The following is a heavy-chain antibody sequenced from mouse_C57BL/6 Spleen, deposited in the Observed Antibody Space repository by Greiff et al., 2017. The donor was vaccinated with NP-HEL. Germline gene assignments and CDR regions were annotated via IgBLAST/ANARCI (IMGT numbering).Heavy chain of an antibody. CDR1: GYTFTDYE. J-gene: IGHJ4*01. CDR3: TRSYNDYAMDY. CDR2: IDPETGGT. Sequence: QVQLQQSGAELVRPGASVTLSCKASGYTFTDYEMHWVKQTPVHGLEWIGAIDPETGGTAYNQKFKGKATLTADKSSSTAYMELRSLTSEDSAVYYCTRSYNDYAMDYWGQGTSVTVSS. V-gene: IGHV1-15*01. D-gene: IGHD1-3*01.